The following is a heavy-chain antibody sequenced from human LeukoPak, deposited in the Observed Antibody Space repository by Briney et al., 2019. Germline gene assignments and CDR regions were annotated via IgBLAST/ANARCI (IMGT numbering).Heavy chain of an antibody. V-gene: IGHV1-3*01. J-gene: IGHJ5*02. CDR1: GGTFSSYA. CDR3: ARPAIAQGFWFDP. D-gene: IGHD6-13*01. Sequence: ASVKVSCKASGGTFSSYAISWVRQAPGQGLEWMGWINAGNGNTKYSQKFQGRVTITRDTSASTAYMELSSLRSEDTAVYYCARPAIAQGFWFDPWGQGTLVTVSS. CDR2: INAGNGNT.